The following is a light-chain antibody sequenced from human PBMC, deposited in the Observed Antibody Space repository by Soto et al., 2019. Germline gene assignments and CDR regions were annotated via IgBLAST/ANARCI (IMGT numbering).Light chain of an antibody. Sequence: QSALTQPASVYGSPGQSITISCTVTNSDVGNFNFVSWYRHQPGKARQLMIYEDNKRPSGVSHRFSGSKSGNKASLTISGLQAKDEDDYYCCSYAGFAILGGGTKLTVL. V-gene: IGLV2-23*01. CDR3: CSYAGFAI. CDR2: EDN. CDR1: NSDVGNFNF. J-gene: IGLJ2*01.